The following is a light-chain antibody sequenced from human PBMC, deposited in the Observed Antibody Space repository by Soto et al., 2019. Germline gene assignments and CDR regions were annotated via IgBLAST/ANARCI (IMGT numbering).Light chain of an antibody. CDR3: QQYYSTPPT. V-gene: IGKV4-1*01. CDR1: QSVLYSSNNKNY. J-gene: IGKJ1*01. Sequence: DIVMTQSPESLAGSLGERAAINCKSSQSVLYSSNNKNYLAWYQQKPGQPPKLLIYWASTRESGIPDRFSGSGSGTDFTLTISSLQAEDVAVYYCQQYYSTPPTFGQGTKVDI. CDR2: WAS.